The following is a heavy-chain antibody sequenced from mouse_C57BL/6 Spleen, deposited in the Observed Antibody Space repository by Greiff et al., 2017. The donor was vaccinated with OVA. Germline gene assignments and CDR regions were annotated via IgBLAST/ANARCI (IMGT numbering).Heavy chain of an antibody. CDR1: GYTFTDYY. CDR2: INPNNGGT. Sequence: VQLQQSGPELVKPGASVKISCKASGYTFTDYYMNWVKQSHGKSLEWIGDINPNNGGTSYNQKFKGKATLTVDKSSSTAYMELRSLTSEDSAVYYCARWGYGTPYFDVWGTGTTVTVSS. CDR3: ARWGYGTPYFDV. V-gene: IGHV1-26*01. J-gene: IGHJ1*03. D-gene: IGHD1-1*01.